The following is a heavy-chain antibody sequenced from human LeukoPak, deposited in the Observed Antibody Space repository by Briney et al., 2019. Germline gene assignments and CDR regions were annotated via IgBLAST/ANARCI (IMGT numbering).Heavy chain of an antibody. CDR3: ARHREPWDTSDY. J-gene: IGHJ4*02. CDR2: IYYSGST. D-gene: IGHD1-26*01. CDR1: GGSISSSSYY. V-gene: IGHV4-39*01. Sequence: SETLSLTCTVSGGSISSSSYYWGWIRQPPGKGLEWIGSIYYSGSTYYNPSLKSRVTISVDTSKNQFSLKLSSVTAADAAVYYCARHREPWDTSDYWGQGTLVTVSS.